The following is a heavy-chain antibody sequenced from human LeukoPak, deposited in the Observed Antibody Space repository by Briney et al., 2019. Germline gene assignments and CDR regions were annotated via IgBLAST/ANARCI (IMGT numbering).Heavy chain of an antibody. Sequence: GGSLGLSCAASGFNFIDYSMNWVRQAPGKGLEWISYIGISSGNTKYADSVKGRFTISRDKARNSLYLQMNSLRVEDTAVYYCARDHRYAFDNWGHGTLVTVSS. CDR1: GFNFIDYS. CDR2: IGISSGNT. D-gene: IGHD5-12*01. CDR3: ARDHRYAFDN. J-gene: IGHJ4*01. V-gene: IGHV3-48*01.